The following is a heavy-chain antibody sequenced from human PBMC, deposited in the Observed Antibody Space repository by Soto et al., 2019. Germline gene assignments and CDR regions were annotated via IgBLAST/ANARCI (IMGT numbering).Heavy chain of an antibody. CDR2: INPSGGST. J-gene: IGHJ3*02. CDR3: ARIGYCSGGSCRRGAFDI. Sequence: QVQLVQSGAEVKKPGASVKVSCKASGYTFTSYYMHWVRQAPGQGLEWMGIINPSGGSTSYAQKFRGKVTMTRETSTSTGYMGLSSLRSEDTAVYYCARIGYCSGGSCRRGAFDIWGQGTMVTVSS. CDR1: GYTFTSYY. D-gene: IGHD2-15*01. V-gene: IGHV1-46*03.